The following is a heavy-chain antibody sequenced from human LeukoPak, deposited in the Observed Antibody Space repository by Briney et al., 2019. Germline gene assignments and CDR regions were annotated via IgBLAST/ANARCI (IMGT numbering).Heavy chain of an antibody. CDR2: INPNSGGT. CDR1: GYTFTGYY. CDR3: ARGAQTYYYGSGSPDY. D-gene: IGHD3-10*01. V-gene: IGHV1-2*02. J-gene: IGHJ4*02. Sequence: ASVKVSCKASGYTFTGYYMHWVRQAPGQGLEWMGWINPNSGGTNYAQKFQGRVTMTRDTSISTAYMELSRLRSDDTAVYYCARGAQTYYYGSGSPDYCGQGTLVTVSS.